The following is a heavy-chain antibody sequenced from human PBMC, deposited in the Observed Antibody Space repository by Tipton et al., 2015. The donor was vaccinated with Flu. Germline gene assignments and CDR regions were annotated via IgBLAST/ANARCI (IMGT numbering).Heavy chain of an antibody. D-gene: IGHD3-3*01. CDR2: VSASGGSA. CDR3: AKQLGRKNDFWSGYTGPADV. V-gene: IGHV3-23*01. CDR1: GFTFSDFG. Sequence: SLRLSCAASGFTFSDFGMTWVRQAPGKGPEWVSGVSASGGSAYYGDSVKGRFAISRDSSSKTVYLQMNSLRAEDTAVYYCAKQLGRKNDFWSGYTGPADVWGQGTTVTVSS. J-gene: IGHJ6*02.